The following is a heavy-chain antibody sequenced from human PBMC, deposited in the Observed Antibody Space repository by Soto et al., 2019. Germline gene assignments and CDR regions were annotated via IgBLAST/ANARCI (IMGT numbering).Heavy chain of an antibody. D-gene: IGHD3-3*01. J-gene: IGHJ6*02. Sequence: SETLSLTCTVSGGSISSSSYYWGWIRQPPGKGLEWIGSIYYSGSTYYNPSLKSRVTISVDTSKNQFSLRLSSVTAADTAVYYCARSHANYDFWSGYYYYGMDVWGQGTTVTFSS. V-gene: IGHV4-39*01. CDR1: GGSISSSSYY. CDR2: IYYSGST. CDR3: ARSHANYDFWSGYYYYGMDV.